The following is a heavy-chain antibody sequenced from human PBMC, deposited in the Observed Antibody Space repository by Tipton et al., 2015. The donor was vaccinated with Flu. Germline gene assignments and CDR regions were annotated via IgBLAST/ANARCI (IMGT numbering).Heavy chain of an antibody. CDR3: ARGVAGGFDI. J-gene: IGHJ3*02. Sequence: AVSGLTVSDNYMSWVRQAPGKGLDWVSVLYSDGRTYYAKSVKGRFTISRDNSKNTLHFQMNSLRPEDTALYYCARGVAGGFDIWGQGTMVSVS. D-gene: IGHD6-19*01. CDR2: LYSDGRT. V-gene: IGHV3-66*02. CDR1: GLTVSDNY.